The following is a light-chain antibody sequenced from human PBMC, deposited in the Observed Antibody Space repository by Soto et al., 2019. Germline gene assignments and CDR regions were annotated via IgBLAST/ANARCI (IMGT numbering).Light chain of an antibody. V-gene: IGLV2-14*01. CDR2: DVS. CDR3: SSYTSSSILYV. CDR1: SSDVGGYNY. J-gene: IGLJ1*01. Sequence: LTQPASVSGSPGQSITISCTGTSSDVGGYNYVSWYQQHPGKAPKLMIYDVSNRPSGVSNRFSGSKSGNTASLTISGLQAEDEADYYCSSYTSSSILYVFGTGTKAPS.